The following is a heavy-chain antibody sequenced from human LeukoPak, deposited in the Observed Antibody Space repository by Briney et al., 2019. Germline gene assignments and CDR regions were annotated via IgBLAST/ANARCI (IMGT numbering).Heavy chain of an antibody. J-gene: IGHJ3*02. Sequence: GGSLRLSCAASGFTFSDYYMSWIRQAPGKGLEWVSYISSSGSTIYYADSVKGRFTISRDNAKNSLYLQMNSLRADDTAVYYCARAGDIVVVVAATLGAFDIWGQGTMVTVSS. CDR1: GFTFSDYY. CDR3: ARAGDIVVVVAATLGAFDI. CDR2: ISSSGSTI. V-gene: IGHV3-11*04. D-gene: IGHD2-15*01.